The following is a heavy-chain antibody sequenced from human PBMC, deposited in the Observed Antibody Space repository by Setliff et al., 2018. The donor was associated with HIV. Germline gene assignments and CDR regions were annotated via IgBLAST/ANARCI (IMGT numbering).Heavy chain of an antibody. Sequence: TSETLSLTCTVSGGSISSGDYYWTWIRQPPGKGLEWIGYIYNSGSTYYEPSLRGRVTISIDRSKNQFSLKLNSVTAADTAVYYCARGLNYYDSSGYYPVFDYWGQGTLVTVSS. CDR3: ARGLNYYDSSGYYPVFDY. CDR2: IYNSGST. D-gene: IGHD3-22*01. J-gene: IGHJ4*02. CDR1: GGSISSGDYY. V-gene: IGHV4-30-4*08.